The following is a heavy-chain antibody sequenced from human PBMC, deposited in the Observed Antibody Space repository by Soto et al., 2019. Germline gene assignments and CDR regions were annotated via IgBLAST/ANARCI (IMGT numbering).Heavy chain of an antibody. CDR1: GYTFTSYA. CDR2: INAGNGNT. J-gene: IGHJ3*02. D-gene: IGHD6-19*01. Sequence: GASVKVSCKASGYTFTSYAMHWVRQAPGQRLEWMGWINAGNGNTKYSQKFQGRVTITRDTSASTAYMELSSLRSEDTAVHYCARRVAVATYDAFDIWGQGTMVTVSS. CDR3: ARRVAVATYDAFDI. V-gene: IGHV1-3*01.